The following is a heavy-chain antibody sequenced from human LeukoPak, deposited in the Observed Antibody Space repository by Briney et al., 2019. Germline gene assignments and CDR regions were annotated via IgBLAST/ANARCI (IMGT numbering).Heavy chain of an antibody. CDR1: GGSISSGNYY. CDR3: ARVELRDYYYGMDV. CDR2: IYYSGST. V-gene: IGHV4-61*01. J-gene: IGHJ6*02. Sequence: PSETLSLACTVSGGSISSGNYYWSWIRQPPGKGLEWIGYIYYSGSTNYNPSLKSRVTISVDTSKNQFSLKLSSVTAADTAVYYCARVELRDYYYGMDVWGQGTTVTVSS. D-gene: IGHD1-7*01.